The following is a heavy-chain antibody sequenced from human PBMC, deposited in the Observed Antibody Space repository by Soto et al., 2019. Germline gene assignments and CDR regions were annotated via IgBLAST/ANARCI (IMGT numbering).Heavy chain of an antibody. CDR2: INPNSGGT. D-gene: IGHD3-22*01. CDR3: ASHRYYYDSSGYSESPVPG. Sequence: ASVKVSCKASGYTFTGYYMHWVRQAPGQGLEWMGWINPNSGGTNYAQKFQGRVTMTRDTSISTAYMELSRLRSDDTAVYYCASHRYYYDSSGYSESPVPGWGQGTLVTVSS. J-gene: IGHJ4*02. CDR1: GYTFTGYY. V-gene: IGHV1-2*02.